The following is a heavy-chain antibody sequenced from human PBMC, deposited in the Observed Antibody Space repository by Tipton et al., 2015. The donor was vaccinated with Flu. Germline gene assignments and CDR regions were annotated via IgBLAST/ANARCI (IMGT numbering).Heavy chain of an antibody. V-gene: IGHV6-1*01. CDR2: TYYRSKWYN. CDR1: GDSVSSNSVT. J-gene: IGHJ3*02. D-gene: IGHD6-13*01. Sequence: LVKPTQTLSLTCAISGDSVSSNSVTWNWIRQSPSRGLEWLGRTYYRSKWYNEYAVSVKSRMTINPDTSKNQFSLQLKSVTPEDTAVYYCAKGFLPAGGMFAYDIWGQGTMVNVFS. CDR3: AKGFLPAGGMFAYDI.